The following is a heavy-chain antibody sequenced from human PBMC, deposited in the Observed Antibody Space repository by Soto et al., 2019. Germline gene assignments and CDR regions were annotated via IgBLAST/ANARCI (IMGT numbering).Heavy chain of an antibody. CDR3: AAYSHKGY. J-gene: IGHJ4*02. D-gene: IGHD3-16*01. Sequence: GGSLRLSCAASGFTVSNNYMSWVRQAPGKGLEWVSLIYSGGSTYYADSVKGRFTISRDSSKNTLYLQMNSLRAEDTAMYYCAAYSHKGYWGQGTLVTLSS. V-gene: IGHV3-66*01. CDR1: GFTVSNNY. CDR2: IYSGGST.